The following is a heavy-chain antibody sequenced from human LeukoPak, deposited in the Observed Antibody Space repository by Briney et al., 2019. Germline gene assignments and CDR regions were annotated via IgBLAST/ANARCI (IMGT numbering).Heavy chain of an antibody. V-gene: IGHV4-61*01. Sequence: SETLSLTCTVSGGSVSSGSYYWSWIRQPPGKGLEWIGHIDNSGSTNYNPSLKSRVTVSVDTSKNQFSLKLSSVTAADTALYYCARDGGYYYDRSGYSHLDYRGQGTLVTVSS. CDR1: GGSVSSGSYY. CDR3: ARDGGYYYDRSGYSHLDY. D-gene: IGHD3-22*01. CDR2: IDNSGST. J-gene: IGHJ4*02.